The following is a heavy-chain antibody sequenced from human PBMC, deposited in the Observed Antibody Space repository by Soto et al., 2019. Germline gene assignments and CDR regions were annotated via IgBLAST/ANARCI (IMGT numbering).Heavy chain of an antibody. Sequence: ASVKVSCKASGGTFSSYTISWVRQAPGQGLEWMGRIIPILGIANYAQKFQGRVTITADKSTSTAYMELSSLRSEDTAVYYCARGQTNYDFWSGYYTGMFDPWGQGTLVTVSS. D-gene: IGHD3-3*01. CDR1: GGTFSSYT. V-gene: IGHV1-69*02. CDR3: ARGQTNYDFWSGYYTGMFDP. CDR2: IIPILGIA. J-gene: IGHJ5*02.